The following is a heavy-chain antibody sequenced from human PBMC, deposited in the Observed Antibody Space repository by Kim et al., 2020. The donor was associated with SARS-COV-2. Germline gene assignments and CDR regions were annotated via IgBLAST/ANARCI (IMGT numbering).Heavy chain of an antibody. Sequence: SVKVSCKASGGTFSSYAISWVRQAPGQGLEWMGGITPIFGTANYAQKFQGRVTITADESTSTAYMELSSLRSEDTAVYYCARGQYYYDSSGPFDPWGQGTLVTVSS. CDR1: GGTFSSYA. CDR2: ITPIFGTA. J-gene: IGHJ5*02. D-gene: IGHD3-22*01. CDR3: ARGQYYYDSSGPFDP. V-gene: IGHV1-69*13.